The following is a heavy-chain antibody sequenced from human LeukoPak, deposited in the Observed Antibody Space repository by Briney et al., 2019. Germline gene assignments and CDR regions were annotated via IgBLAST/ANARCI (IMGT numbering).Heavy chain of an antibody. CDR2: ISSSSSYI. Sequence: GGSLRLSCAASGFTFSSYSINWVRQAPGKGLEWVSSISSSSSYIYYADSVKGRFTISRDNAKNSLYLQMNSLRAEDTAVYYCARGSGRNPYYFDYWGQGTLVTVSS. CDR1: GFTFSSYS. V-gene: IGHV3-21*01. J-gene: IGHJ4*02. CDR3: ARGSGRNPYYFDY. D-gene: IGHD3-10*01.